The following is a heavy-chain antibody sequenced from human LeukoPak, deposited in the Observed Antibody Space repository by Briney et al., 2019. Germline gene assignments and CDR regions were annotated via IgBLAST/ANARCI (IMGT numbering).Heavy chain of an antibody. CDR3: ARRGAGTIRFDY. V-gene: IGHV4-61*08. CDR1: GGSISSGGYY. CDR2: IYYSGST. J-gene: IGHJ4*02. D-gene: IGHD6-13*01. Sequence: SQTLSLTCAVSGGSISSGGYYWSWIRQPPGKGLEWIGYIYYSGSTNYNPSLKSRVTISVDTSKNQFSLKLSSVTAADTAVYYCARRGAGTIRFDYWGQGTLVTVSS.